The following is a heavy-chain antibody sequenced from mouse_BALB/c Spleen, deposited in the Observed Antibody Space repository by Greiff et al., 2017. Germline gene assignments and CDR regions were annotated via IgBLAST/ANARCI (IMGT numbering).Heavy chain of an antibody. V-gene: IGHV5-6-4*01. J-gene: IGHJ2*01. CDR2: ISSGGSYT. D-gene: IGHD1-1*01. CDR3: TRDRHGSTHFDY. Sequence: EVMLVESGGGLVKPGGSLKLSCAASGFTFSSYTMSWVRQTPEKRLEWVATISSGGSYTYYPDSVKGRFTISRDNAKNTLYLQMSSLKSEDTAMYYCTRDRHGSTHFDYWGQGTTLTVSS. CDR1: GFTFSSYT.